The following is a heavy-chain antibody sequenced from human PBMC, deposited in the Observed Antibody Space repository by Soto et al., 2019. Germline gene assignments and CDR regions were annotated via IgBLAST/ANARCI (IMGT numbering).Heavy chain of an antibody. Sequence: GGSLRLSCAASGFTFSDYELNWVRQAPGKGLEWVSVISGSGRSTYYADSMRGRFTVSRDTSKSTLYLQMNSLRADDTAVYYCAKGPKVASYYYMDVWGKGTMVTVSS. CDR3: AKGPKVASYYYMDV. CDR1: GFTFSDYE. CDR2: ISGSGRST. J-gene: IGHJ6*03. V-gene: IGHV3-23*01.